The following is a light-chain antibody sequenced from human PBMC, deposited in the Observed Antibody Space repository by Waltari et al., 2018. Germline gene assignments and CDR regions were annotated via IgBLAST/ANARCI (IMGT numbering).Light chain of an antibody. Sequence: DLVLTQSPGSLAVSLGERATINCNPSRSVLSSSNNNTYLTWYQQKRGQPPKLLIHWASNRESGVPDRFSVSGSGTHFTLNLSSLQAEDVAVYYWQQYYSTPPYTFGQGTKLEIK. CDR3: QQYYSTPPYT. CDR2: WAS. V-gene: IGKV4-1*01. J-gene: IGKJ2*01. CDR1: RSVLSSSNNNTY.